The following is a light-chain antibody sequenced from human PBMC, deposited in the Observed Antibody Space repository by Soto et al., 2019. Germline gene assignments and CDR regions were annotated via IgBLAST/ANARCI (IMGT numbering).Light chain of an antibody. CDR3: QQLNNFPPMYT. Sequence: DIQLTQSPSFLSASVGDRVTITCRASQGISNYLAWYQQKSGAAPSLLIYSASTLESGVPSRFSGSGSGTEFTLTISSLPPEDFATYYCQQLNNFPPMYTFGQGTKLEIK. V-gene: IGKV1-9*01. J-gene: IGKJ2*01. CDR1: QGISNY. CDR2: SAS.